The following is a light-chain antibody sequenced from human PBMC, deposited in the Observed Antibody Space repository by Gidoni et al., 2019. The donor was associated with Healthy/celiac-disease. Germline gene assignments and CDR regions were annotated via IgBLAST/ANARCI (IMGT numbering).Light chain of an antibody. CDR1: QSVNSN. J-gene: IGKJ5*01. V-gene: IGKV3-15*01. Sequence: EIVMTQSPATLSVSPGVRATLSCRASQSVNSNLAWYQQKPGQAPRLLIYGASTRATGIPARFSGSGSGTEFTLTISSLQSEDFAVYYCQQYNNWPRGITFGQGTRLEIK. CDR3: QQYNNWPRGIT. CDR2: GAS.